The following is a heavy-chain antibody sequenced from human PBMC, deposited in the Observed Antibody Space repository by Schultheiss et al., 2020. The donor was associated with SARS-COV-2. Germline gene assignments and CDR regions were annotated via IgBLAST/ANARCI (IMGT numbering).Heavy chain of an antibody. CDR1: GFTFSSYE. CDR3: ASRRYYDFWSGYSDDAFDI. V-gene: IGHV3-48*03. Sequence: GESLKISCAASGFTFSSYEMNWVRQAPGKGLEWVSYISSSGSTIYYADSVKGRFTISRDNAKNSLYLQMNSLRAEDTAVYYCASRRYYDFWSGYSDDAFDIWGQGTMVTVSS. CDR2: ISSSGSTI. D-gene: IGHD3-3*01. J-gene: IGHJ3*02.